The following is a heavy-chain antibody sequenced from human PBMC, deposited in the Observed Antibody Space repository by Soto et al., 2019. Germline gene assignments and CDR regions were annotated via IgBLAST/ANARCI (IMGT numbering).Heavy chain of an antibody. J-gene: IGHJ4*02. D-gene: IGHD3-9*01. CDR3: ARDKIPDILTGYYDEY. CDR2: IYSGGST. V-gene: IGHV3-66*01. Sequence: EVQLVESGGGLVQPGGSLRLSCAASGFTVSSNYMSWVRQAPGKGLEWVSVIYSGGSTYYADSVKGRFTISRDNSKNTLDLQMNSLRAEDTAVYYCARDKIPDILTGYYDEYWGQGTLVTVSS. CDR1: GFTVSSNY.